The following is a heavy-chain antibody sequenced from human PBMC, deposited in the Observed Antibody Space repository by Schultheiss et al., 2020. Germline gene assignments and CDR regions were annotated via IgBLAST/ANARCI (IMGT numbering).Heavy chain of an antibody. Sequence: SGPTLVKPTETLTLTCTFSGVSLTTNGMCVSWIRQPPGKALEWLARIDWDGDTYYSGGMKTRLTISKDTSKNQVVLTMTNMDPVDTATYYCAHRPKGVGVRLWSAFDIWGKGTMVTVSS. CDR3: AHRPKGVGVRLWSAFDI. CDR1: GVSLTTNGMC. J-gene: IGHJ3*02. V-gene: IGHV2-70*12. CDR2: IDWDGDT. D-gene: IGHD3-3*01.